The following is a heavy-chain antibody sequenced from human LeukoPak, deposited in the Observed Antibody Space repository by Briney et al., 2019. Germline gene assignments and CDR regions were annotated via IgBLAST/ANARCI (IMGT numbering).Heavy chain of an antibody. J-gene: IGHJ4*02. CDR2: IYPGDSDT. CDR1: GYNFTNYW. CDR3: ARQYSSGRYTGSLTCDH. V-gene: IGHV5-51*01. D-gene: IGHD6-19*01. Sequence: PGESLKISCKGSGYNFTNYWIGWVRQMPGKGLEWMGVIYPGDSDTRYSPSFQGQVTISADKSISTAYLQWSSLKASDTAMYYCARQYSSGRYTGSLTCDHWGQGTLVTVSS.